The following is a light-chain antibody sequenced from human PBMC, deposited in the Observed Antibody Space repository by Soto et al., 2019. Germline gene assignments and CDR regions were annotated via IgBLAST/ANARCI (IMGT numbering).Light chain of an antibody. CDR1: QSVSSSY. CDR3: QQYCSSPFP. J-gene: IGKJ4*01. V-gene: IGKV3-20*01. CDR2: GAS. Sequence: IVLTQSQCTLSLSTGGRSILTCRACQSVSSSYLAWYQQNCGQAPRLLIYGASSRTAGIPARHSATGSGKDFTLSITRWAREDFAVYHCQQYCSSPFPFGGGTKVDI.